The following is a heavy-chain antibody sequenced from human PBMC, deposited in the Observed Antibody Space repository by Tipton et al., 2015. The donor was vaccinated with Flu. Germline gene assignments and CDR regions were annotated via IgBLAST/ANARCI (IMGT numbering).Heavy chain of an antibody. Sequence: TLSLTCTVSGGSVSSGSYYWSWIRQPPGKGLEWIGYIYCSGSTNYNPSLKSRVTISVDTSKNQFSLKLSSVTAADTAVYYCARGDFWSGYYVDYWGQGTLVTVSS. J-gene: IGHJ4*02. CDR1: GGSVSSGSYY. CDR2: IYCSGST. D-gene: IGHD3-3*01. V-gene: IGHV4-61*01. CDR3: ARGDFWSGYYVDY.